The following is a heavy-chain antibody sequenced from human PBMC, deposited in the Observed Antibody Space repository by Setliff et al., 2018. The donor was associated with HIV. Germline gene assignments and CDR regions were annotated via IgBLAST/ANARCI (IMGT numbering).Heavy chain of an antibody. CDR2: INPCGAVT. D-gene: IGHD4-17*01. CDR3: AREPPRRRGTVTGDY. Sequence: ASVKVSCKASGYNFNSYYIYWVRQAPGQGLEWMGVINPCGAVTTYAQKFQGRVTMTRDTPMSTVYMEMSSLRSEDTAMYYCAREPPRRRGTVTGDYWGQGTLVTVSS. V-gene: IGHV1-46*02. J-gene: IGHJ4*02. CDR1: GYNFNSYY.